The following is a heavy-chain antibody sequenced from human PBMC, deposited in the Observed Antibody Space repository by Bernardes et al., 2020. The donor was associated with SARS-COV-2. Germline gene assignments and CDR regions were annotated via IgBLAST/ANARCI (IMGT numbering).Heavy chain of an antibody. D-gene: IGHD5-18*01. Sequence: SETLSLTCTVSGDSISTNGYYWTWVRQHPGKGPQWIGYIYYTGTTYYNPSLESRVSISVDTSKNQFSLSLRSVTAAETAVYYCARDSRSYGYLDSWGQGTLVAVSS. V-gene: IGHV4-31*03. CDR1: GDSISTNGYY. CDR3: ARDSRSYGYLDS. J-gene: IGHJ4*02. CDR2: IYYTGTT.